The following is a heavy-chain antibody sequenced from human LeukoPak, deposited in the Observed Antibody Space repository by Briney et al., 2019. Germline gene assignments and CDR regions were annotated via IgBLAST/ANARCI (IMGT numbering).Heavy chain of an antibody. J-gene: IGHJ4*02. V-gene: IGHV1-18*01. CDR1: AYTFSNYG. CDR3: AGDLDFWSGYLDY. D-gene: IGHD3-3*01. CDR2: INTYNGNT. Sequence: GASVKVSCKASAYTFSNYGISWVRQAPGQGLEWMGWINTYNGNTNYAQRLQGRVTMTIDTSTSTAYMELRRLRSDDTAMYYCAGDLDFWSGYLDYWGQGTLVTVSS.